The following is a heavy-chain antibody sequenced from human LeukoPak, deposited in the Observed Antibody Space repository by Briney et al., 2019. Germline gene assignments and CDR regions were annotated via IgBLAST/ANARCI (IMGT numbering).Heavy chain of an antibody. V-gene: IGHV3-48*02. J-gene: IGHJ4*02. CDR1: GFTFSSYS. D-gene: IGHD3-10*01. CDR2: ISSSSSTI. Sequence: GGSLRLSCAASGFTFSSYSMNWVRQAPGKGLEWVSYISSSSSTIYYADSVKGRFTTSRDNAKNSLYLQMNSLRDEDTAVYYCARGYYYGSGSYLYWGQGTLVTVSS. CDR3: ARGYYYGSGSYLY.